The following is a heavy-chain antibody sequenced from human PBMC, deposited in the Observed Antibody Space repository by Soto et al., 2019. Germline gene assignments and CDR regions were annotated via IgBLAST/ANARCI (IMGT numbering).Heavy chain of an antibody. CDR1: GGSISSGGYY. CDR2: INYGGTS. Sequence: PSETLSLTCAVSGGSISSGGYYWSWIRQPPGTALEWVGYINYGGTSSYNPSLKSRVTISVDTSKNQFSLKLTSVTAADTAVYYCARDKITGLFDYWGQGTLVTVSS. V-gene: IGHV4-61*08. CDR3: ARDKITGLFDY. D-gene: IGHD2-8*02. J-gene: IGHJ4*02.